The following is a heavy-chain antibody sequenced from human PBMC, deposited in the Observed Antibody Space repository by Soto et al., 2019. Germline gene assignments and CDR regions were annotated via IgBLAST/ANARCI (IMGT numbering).Heavy chain of an antibody. Sequence: SETLSLTCAVYGGSFSGDYWSWIRQPPGKGMEWIGEINHSGSTNYNPSLKSRVTISGDTSKNQFSLTLRSVTAADSAVYDCARESPRELAYYFAFWGQ. CDR3: ARESPRELAYYFAF. CDR2: INHSGST. D-gene: IGHD1-7*01. CDR1: GGSFSGDY. V-gene: IGHV4-34*01. J-gene: IGHJ4*02.